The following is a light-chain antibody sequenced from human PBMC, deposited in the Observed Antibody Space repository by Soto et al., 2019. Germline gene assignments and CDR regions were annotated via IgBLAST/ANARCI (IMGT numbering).Light chain of an antibody. J-gene: IGKJ3*01. CDR3: QQYGTLPTT. CDR2: GAF. Sequence: EIVMTQSPATVSVSPGERATLSCRASQSVSSNLAWYQQKPGQAPRLLIYGAFTRATGLPARFSGSGSGTDFTLTISRLEPEDFTVYYCQQYGTLPTTFGPGTKVDIK. CDR1: QSVSSN. V-gene: IGKV3-15*01.